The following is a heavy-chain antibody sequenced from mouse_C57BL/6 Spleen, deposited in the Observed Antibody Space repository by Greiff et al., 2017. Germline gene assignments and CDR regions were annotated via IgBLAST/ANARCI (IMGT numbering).Heavy chain of an antibody. J-gene: IGHJ1*03. CDR2: IDPSDSET. D-gene: IGHD1-1*01. CDR1: GYTFTSYW. Sequence: VQLQQSGAELVRPGSSVKLSCKASGYTFTSYWMHWVKQRPIQGLEWIGNIDPSDSETHYNQKFKDKATLTVDKSSSTAYMQLSSLTSEDSAVYYCARRRIYYGSSYGYWYFDVWGTGTTVTVSS. CDR3: ARRRIYYGSSYGYWYFDV. V-gene: IGHV1-52*01.